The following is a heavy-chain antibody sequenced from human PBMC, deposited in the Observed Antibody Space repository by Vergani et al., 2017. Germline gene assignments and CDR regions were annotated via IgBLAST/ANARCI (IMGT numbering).Heavy chain of an antibody. V-gene: IGHV1-18*01. CDR1: GYTFTSYG. Sequence: QVQLVQSGAEVKKPGASVKVSCKASGYTFTSYGNSWVRQAPGQGLEWMGWISAYNGKTNYAQKLQGRVTRTTDTSTSTAYMELRSLRAYDTAVYYCARDSGSYDDAFDIWGQGTMVTVSS. CDR3: ARDSGSYDDAFDI. CDR2: ISAYNGKT. D-gene: IGHD3-10*01. J-gene: IGHJ3*02.